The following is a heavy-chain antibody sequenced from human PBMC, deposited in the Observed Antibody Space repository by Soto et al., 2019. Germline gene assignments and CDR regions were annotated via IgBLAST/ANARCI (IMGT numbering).Heavy chain of an antibody. J-gene: IGHJ4*02. CDR3: ARAPTMVRGVIITGLFDY. D-gene: IGHD3-10*01. CDR2: IYYSGST. Sequence: QVQLQESGPGLVKPSQTLSLTCTVSGGSISSGGYYWSWIRQHQGKGLEWIGYIYYSGSTYYNPSLMSRVTISVATCTNQFSRKLSSVTAADTAVYYCARAPTMVRGVIITGLFDYCGQGTLVTVST. CDR1: GGSISSGGYY. V-gene: IGHV4-31*03.